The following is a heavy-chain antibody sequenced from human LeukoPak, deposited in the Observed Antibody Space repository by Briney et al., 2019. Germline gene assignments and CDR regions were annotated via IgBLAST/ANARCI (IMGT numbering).Heavy chain of an antibody. V-gene: IGHV4-59*01. Sequence: SETLSLTCTVSGGSISSYYWSWIRQPPGKGLEWIGYIYYSGSTNYNPSLKSRVTISVDTSKNQFSLKLSSVTAADTAVYYCARAWAGWEQGYFDYWGQGTLVTVSS. J-gene: IGHJ4*02. CDR1: GGSISSYY. CDR3: ARAWAGWEQGYFDY. CDR2: IYYSGST. D-gene: IGHD1-26*01.